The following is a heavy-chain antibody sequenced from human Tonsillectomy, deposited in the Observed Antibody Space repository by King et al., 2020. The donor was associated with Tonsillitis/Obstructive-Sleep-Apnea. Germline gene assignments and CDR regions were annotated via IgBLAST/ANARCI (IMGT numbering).Heavy chain of an antibody. D-gene: IGHD2-15*01. CDR3: ARTKDCSGGSCPGFNWFDP. CDR2: ISSSSRYI. V-gene: IGHV3-21*01. CDR1: GFTFSSYS. J-gene: IGHJ5*02. Sequence: VQLVESGGGLVKPGGSLRLSCAASGFTFSSYSMNWVRQAPGKGLEWVSSISSSSRYIYYADSVKGRFTISRDNAKNSLYLQMNSLRAEDTAVYYCARTKDCSGGSCPGFNWFDPWGQGTLVTVSS.